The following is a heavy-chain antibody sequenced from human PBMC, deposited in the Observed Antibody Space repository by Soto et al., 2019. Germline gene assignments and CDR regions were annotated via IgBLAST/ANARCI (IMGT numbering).Heavy chain of an antibody. V-gene: IGHV3-23*01. CDR1: GCTFSSYA. Sequence: EVQLLESGGGLVQPGGSLRLPCAASGCTFSSYAMSWVRQSPGKGLEWVSAISGSGGSTYYADSVKGRFTISRDNSKNTLYLQMNSLRAEDTAVYYCATYTMIVYNWGQGTLVTVSS. CDR3: ATYTMIVYN. D-gene: IGHD3-22*01. CDR2: ISGSGGST. J-gene: IGHJ4*02.